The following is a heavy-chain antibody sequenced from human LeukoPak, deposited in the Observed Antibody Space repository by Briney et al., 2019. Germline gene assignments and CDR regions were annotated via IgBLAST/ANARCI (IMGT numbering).Heavy chain of an antibody. CDR2: INNVASHI. Sequence: GGSLRLSCAASGFSISSSAMNWVRQAPGKGLEWVSSINNVASHIYYAGSVRGRFTISRDNAKNSVYLQMYSLRAEDTAVYYCTRDATYYLRYGYFDHWGQGTLVTVSS. CDR3: TRDATYYLRYGYFDH. V-gene: IGHV3-21*01. D-gene: IGHD2/OR15-2a*01. CDR1: GFSISSSA. J-gene: IGHJ4*02.